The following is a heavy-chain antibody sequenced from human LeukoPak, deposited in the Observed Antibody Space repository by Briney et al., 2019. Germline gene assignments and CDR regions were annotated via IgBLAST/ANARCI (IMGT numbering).Heavy chain of an antibody. CDR2: INPNSGGT. V-gene: IGHV1-2*02. CDR3: ARADMSTDYTPNDY. D-gene: IGHD3-3*01. Sequence: ASVTVSCRASGYTFTDLYLHWMRQAPGQGLEWMGWINPNSGGTNYAQSFQGRVTMTRDTSISTAYMELSRLRSDDTAVYYCARADMSTDYTPNDYWGQGTLVTVSS. CDR1: GYTFTDLY. J-gene: IGHJ4*02.